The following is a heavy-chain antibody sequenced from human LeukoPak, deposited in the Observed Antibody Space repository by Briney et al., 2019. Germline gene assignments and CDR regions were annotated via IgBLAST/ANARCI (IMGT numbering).Heavy chain of an antibody. V-gene: IGHV1-18*01. CDR3: ARELYGRLEY. Sequence: ASVKVSCKASGYTFTTYGISWVRQAPGQGLEWMGWINPYNGNTNYAQKLQGRVTMTTDTSTSTAYMELRSLRSDDTAVYYCARELYGRLEYWGQGTLVTVSS. D-gene: IGHD2-2*02. J-gene: IGHJ4*02. CDR1: GYTFTTYG. CDR2: INPYNGNT.